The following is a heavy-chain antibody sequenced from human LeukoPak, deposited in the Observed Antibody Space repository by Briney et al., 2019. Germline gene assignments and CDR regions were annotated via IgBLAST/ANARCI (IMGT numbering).Heavy chain of an antibody. CDR1: GGTFSSYT. J-gene: IGHJ4*02. CDR3: ARAKGRGYSGCAG. Sequence: SVKVSCKASGGTFSSYTISWVRQAPGQGLEWMGGIIPILGTANYPQKFQGRVTITADESTSTAYMELSSLRPEDTAVYYCARAKGRGYSGCAGWGQGTLVTVSS. D-gene: IGHD5-12*01. V-gene: IGHV1-69*16. CDR2: IIPILGTA.